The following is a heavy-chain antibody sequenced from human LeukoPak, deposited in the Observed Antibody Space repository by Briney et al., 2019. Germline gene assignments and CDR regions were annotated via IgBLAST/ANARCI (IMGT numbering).Heavy chain of an antibody. J-gene: IGHJ6*03. V-gene: IGHV4-39*01. Sequence: SETLSLTCTVSGGSISSSSYYWGWIRQPPGKGLEWIGSIYYSGSTYYNPSLKSRVTISVDTSKNQFSLKLSSVTAADTAVYYCARHVAPPWSRYYYYMDVWGKGTTVTISS. D-gene: IGHD3-3*01. CDR3: ARHVAPPWSRYYYYMDV. CDR1: GGSISSSSYY. CDR2: IYYSGST.